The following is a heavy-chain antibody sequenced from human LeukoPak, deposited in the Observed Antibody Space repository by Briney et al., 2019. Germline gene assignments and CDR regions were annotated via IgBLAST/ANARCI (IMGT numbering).Heavy chain of an antibody. D-gene: IGHD5-24*01. J-gene: IGHJ4*02. CDR2: INRDGSSR. CDR1: GFTFSGYW. V-gene: IGHV3-74*01. CDR3: ARGGEMATQLFFYLDY. Sequence: GGSLRLSCAASGFTFSGYWMHWVRQAPGKGPVWVSRINRDGSSRDYADSVKGRFTISRDNAKNSLFLQMNSLRAEDTAVYYCARGGEMATQLFFYLDYWGQGTLVTVSS.